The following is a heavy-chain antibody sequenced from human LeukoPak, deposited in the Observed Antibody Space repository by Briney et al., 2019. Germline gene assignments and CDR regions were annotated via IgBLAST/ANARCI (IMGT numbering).Heavy chain of an antibody. CDR2: IYYSGST. Sequence: SETLSLTCSVSGGSIISSSYYWAWIRQPPGKGLEWIGYIYYSGSTNYNPSLKSRVTISVDTSKNQFSLKLSSVTAADTAVYYCARGADSSSWYNYYYYGMDVWGQGTTVTVSS. V-gene: IGHV4-61*05. J-gene: IGHJ6*02. CDR3: ARGADSSSWYNYYYYGMDV. D-gene: IGHD6-13*01. CDR1: GGSIISSSYY.